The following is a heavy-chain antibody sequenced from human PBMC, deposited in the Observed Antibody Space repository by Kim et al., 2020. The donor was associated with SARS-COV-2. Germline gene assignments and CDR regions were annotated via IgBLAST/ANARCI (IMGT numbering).Heavy chain of an antibody. CDR1: GGTFSSYA. CDR2: IIPIFGTA. J-gene: IGHJ4*02. V-gene: IGHV1-69*13. D-gene: IGHD3-10*01. Sequence: SVKVSCKASGGTFSSYAISWVRQAPGQGLEWMGGIIPIFGTANYAQKFQGRVTITADESTSTAYMELSSLRSEDTAVYYCARVLLWFGELRGAFDYWGQGTLVTVSS. CDR3: ARVLLWFGELRGAFDY.